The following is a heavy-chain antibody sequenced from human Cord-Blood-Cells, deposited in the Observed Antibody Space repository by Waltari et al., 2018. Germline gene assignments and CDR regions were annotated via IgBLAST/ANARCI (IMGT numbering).Heavy chain of an antibody. Sequence: QLQLQESGPGLVKPSETLSLTCTVSGGSISSSSYYWGWIRPPPGKGLEWIGSIYYSGSTYYNPSLKSRVTISVDTSKNQFSLKLSSVTAADTAVYYCASGLGYCSSTSCYTGNWFDPWGQGTLVTVSS. J-gene: IGHJ5*02. CDR1: GGSISSSSYY. CDR3: ASGLGYCSSTSCYTGNWFDP. V-gene: IGHV4-39*01. CDR2: IYYSGST. D-gene: IGHD2-2*02.